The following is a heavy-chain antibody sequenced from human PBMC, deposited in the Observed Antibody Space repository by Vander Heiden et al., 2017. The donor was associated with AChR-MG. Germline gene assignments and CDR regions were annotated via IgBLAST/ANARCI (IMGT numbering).Heavy chain of an antibody. V-gene: IGHV4-59*01. CDR2: IYYSGST. D-gene: IGHD3-22*01. J-gene: IGHJ4*02. Sequence: QVQLQESGPGLVKPSETLSLTCTVSGGSISSYYWSWIRQPPGKGLEWIGYIYYSGSTNYNPSLKSRVTISVDTSKNQFSLKLSSVTAADTAVYYCARASSSGYYPSFDYWGQGTLVTVSS. CDR1: GGSISSYY. CDR3: ARASSSGYYPSFDY.